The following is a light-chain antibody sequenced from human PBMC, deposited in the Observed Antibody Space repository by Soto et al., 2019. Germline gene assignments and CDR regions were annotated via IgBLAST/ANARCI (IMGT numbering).Light chain of an antibody. CDR1: QSISTF. Sequence: DIQMTQSPSSLSASVGDRVSITCRASQSISTFLNWYQQKPGKAPNLLIYTAFSLHSGVPSRFSGSGSGTDFTLTISSLQPEDFATYYCQQSYSTPITFGHGTRLEIK. CDR3: QQSYSTPIT. CDR2: TAF. V-gene: IGKV1-39*01. J-gene: IGKJ5*01.